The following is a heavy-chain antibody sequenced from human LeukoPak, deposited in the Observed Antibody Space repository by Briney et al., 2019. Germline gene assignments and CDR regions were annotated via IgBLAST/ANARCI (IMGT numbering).Heavy chain of an antibody. V-gene: IGHV3-64D*06. CDR2: ISSNGGST. J-gene: IGHJ4*02. Sequence: GGSLRLSCSASGFTFSSYAMHWVRQAPGKGLEYVSAISSNGGSTYYADSVKGRFTISRDNSKNTLYLQMSSLRAEDTAVYYCVKKRATYYYDSSGYLGYWGQGTLVTVSS. D-gene: IGHD3-22*01. CDR1: GFTFSSYA. CDR3: VKKRATYYYDSSGYLGY.